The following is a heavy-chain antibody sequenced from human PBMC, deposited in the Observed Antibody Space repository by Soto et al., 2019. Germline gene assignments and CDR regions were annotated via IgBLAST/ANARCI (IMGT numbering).Heavy chain of an antibody. CDR1: GGSISSYY. D-gene: IGHD6-19*01. CDR2: IYYSGST. J-gene: IGHJ6*02. V-gene: IGHV4-59*01. CDR3: ARSIAVAGTDPTHYYYYYGMDV. Sequence: QVQLQESGPGLVKPSETLSLTCTVSGGSISSYYWSWIRQPPGKGLEWIGYIYYSGSTNYNPSLNSRCTISVDTSKNQFFLKLSSVTAADTAVYYCARSIAVAGTDPTHYYYYYGMDVWGQGTTVTVSS.